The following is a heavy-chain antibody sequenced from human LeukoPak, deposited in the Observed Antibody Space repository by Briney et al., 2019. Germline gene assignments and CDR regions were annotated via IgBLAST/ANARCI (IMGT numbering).Heavy chain of an antibody. Sequence: SETLSLTCTLSGASISSYTWSWIRQPAGRGPEWIGRIYGSGSTYYNPSLNNRLTMSLDTSKNQFSLKLTSESAADTAVYYCTRVHSSGYYYFDSWGQGTLVTVSS. V-gene: IGHV4-4*07. CDR2: IYGSGST. CDR3: TRVHSSGYYYFDS. J-gene: IGHJ4*02. CDR1: GASISSYT. D-gene: IGHD3-22*01.